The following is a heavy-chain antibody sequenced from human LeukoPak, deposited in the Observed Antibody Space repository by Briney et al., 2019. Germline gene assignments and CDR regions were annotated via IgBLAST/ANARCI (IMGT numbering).Heavy chain of an antibody. V-gene: IGHV3-30*18. CDR2: ISYDGSNK. J-gene: IGHJ4*02. D-gene: IGHD3-16*02. CDR1: GFTFSTYG. Sequence: GGSLRLSCAASGFTFSTYGMHWVRQAPGKGLEWVAVISYDGSNKFYADSVKGRFTISRDNSKNTLYLQMNSLRPEDTAVYYCAKNGFTFGGLIDINFDYWGQGTLVTVSS. CDR3: AKNGFTFGGLIDINFDY.